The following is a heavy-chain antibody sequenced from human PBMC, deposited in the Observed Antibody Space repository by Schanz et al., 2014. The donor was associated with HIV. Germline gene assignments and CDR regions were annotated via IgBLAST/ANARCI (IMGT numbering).Heavy chain of an antibody. Sequence: QVQLVESGGGVVQPGRSLRLSCAASGFSFDMNAMHWVRQAPGKGLEWVAVIWYDGSNKYYADSVKGRFTISRDNSKNTLYLQMNSLRAEDTAVYYCAKCPTMVRGTGMDVWGQGTTVTVSS. CDR2: IWYDGSNK. CDR1: GFSFDMNA. V-gene: IGHV3-33*06. J-gene: IGHJ6*02. D-gene: IGHD3-10*01. CDR3: AKCPTMVRGTGMDV.